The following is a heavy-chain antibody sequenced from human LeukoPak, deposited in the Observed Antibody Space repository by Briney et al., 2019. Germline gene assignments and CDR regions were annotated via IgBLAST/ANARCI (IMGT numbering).Heavy chain of an antibody. CDR2: IYSGGST. Sequence: GGSLRLSCAASGFTFSSYSMNWVRQAPGKGLEWVSVIYSGGSTYYADSVKGRFTISRDNSKNTLYLQMNSLRAEDTAVYYCARQGGGGDDAFDIWGQGTMVTVSS. V-gene: IGHV3-66*04. D-gene: IGHD3-16*01. CDR1: GFTFSSYS. CDR3: ARQGGGGDDAFDI. J-gene: IGHJ3*02.